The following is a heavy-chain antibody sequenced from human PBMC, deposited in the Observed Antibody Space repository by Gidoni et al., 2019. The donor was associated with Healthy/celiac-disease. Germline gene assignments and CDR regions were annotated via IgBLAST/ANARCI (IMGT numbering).Heavy chain of an antibody. Sequence: QVQLVQSGAEVKKPGASVKVSCKASGYTFTSYDINWVRQATGQGLEWMGWMNPNSGNTGYAQKFQGRVTMTRNTSISTAYMELSSLRSEDTAVYYCASSYCSSTSCYSYYYGMDVWGQGTTVTVSS. D-gene: IGHD2-2*02. CDR1: GYTFTSYD. V-gene: IGHV1-8*01. CDR2: MNPNSGNT. J-gene: IGHJ6*02. CDR3: ASSYCSSTSCYSYYYGMDV.